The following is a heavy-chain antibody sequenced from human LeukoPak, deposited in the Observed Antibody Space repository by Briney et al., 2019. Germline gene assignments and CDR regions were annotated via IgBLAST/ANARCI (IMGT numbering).Heavy chain of an antibody. Sequence: GGSLRLSCAASGFIFSSYAMHWVRQAPGKGLEWVAVISYDGSNKYYADSVKGRFTISRDNSKNTLYLQMNSLRAEDTAVYYCARDSHCSSTSCYTLDYWGQGTLVTVSS. D-gene: IGHD2-2*01. CDR2: ISYDGSNK. CDR1: GFIFSSYA. CDR3: ARDSHCSSTSCYTLDY. V-gene: IGHV3-30-3*01. J-gene: IGHJ4*02.